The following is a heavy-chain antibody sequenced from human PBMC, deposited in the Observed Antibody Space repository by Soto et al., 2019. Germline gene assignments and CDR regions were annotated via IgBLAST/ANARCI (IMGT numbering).Heavy chain of an antibody. CDR2: MNPNSGNT. V-gene: IGHV1-8*01. CDR3: ARDLGYCSSSGGSCYSEY. CDR1: GYTFTSYD. D-gene: IGHD2-2*01. Sequence: ASVKVSCKASGYTFTSYDINWVRQATGQGLEWMGWMNPNSGNTGYAQKFQGRVTMTRNTSISTAYMELSSLRSEDTAVYYCARDLGYCSSSGGSCYSEYWGQGTLVTVSS. J-gene: IGHJ4*02.